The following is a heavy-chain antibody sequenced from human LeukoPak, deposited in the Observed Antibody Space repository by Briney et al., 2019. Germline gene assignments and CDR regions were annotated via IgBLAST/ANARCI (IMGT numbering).Heavy chain of an antibody. CDR3: AKVLGNSWYYFDY. CDR1: GFPFSSYP. J-gene: IGHJ4*02. Sequence: GSLRLSCAGSGFPFSSYPISWVRQPPGKGLEWVSAITASGVSTYSADSVKGRFTISRDNSKNTLYLQMNSLRAEDTAVYYCAKVLGNSWYYFDYWGQGTLVTVSS. V-gene: IGHV3-23*01. D-gene: IGHD6-13*01. CDR2: ITASGVST.